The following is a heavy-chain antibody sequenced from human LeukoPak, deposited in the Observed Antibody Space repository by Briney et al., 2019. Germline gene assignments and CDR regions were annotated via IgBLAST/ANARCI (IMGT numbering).Heavy chain of an antibody. CDR2: ISYDGSNK. J-gene: IGHJ4*02. Sequence: PGGSLRLSCAASGFTFSSYAMHWVRQAPGKGLEWVAVISYDGSNKYYADSVKGRFTISRDNSKNTLYLQMNSLRAEDTAVYYCARDRYYYDSSGIFDYWGQGTLVTVSS. V-gene: IGHV3-30*04. CDR3: ARDRYYYDSSGIFDY. CDR1: GFTFSSYA. D-gene: IGHD3-22*01.